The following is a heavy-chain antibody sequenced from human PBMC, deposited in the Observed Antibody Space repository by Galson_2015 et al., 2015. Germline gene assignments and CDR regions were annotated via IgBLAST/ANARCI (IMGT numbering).Heavy chain of an antibody. J-gene: IGHJ6*02. V-gene: IGHV3-30*18. Sequence: SLRLSCAASGFTFSSYGMHWVRQAPGKGLEWVAVISYDGSNKYYADYVKGRFTISRDNSKNTLYLQMNSLRGEDTAVYYCAKVRVKSRPWNYYFYVMDVWGQGTALTVSS. CDR3: AKVRVKSRPWNYYFYVMDV. CDR2: ISYDGSNK. CDR1: GFTFSSYG. D-gene: IGHD3-22*01.